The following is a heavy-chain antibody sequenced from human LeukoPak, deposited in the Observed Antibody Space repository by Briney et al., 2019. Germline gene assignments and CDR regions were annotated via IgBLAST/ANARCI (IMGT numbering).Heavy chain of an antibody. CDR2: IYSGGGT. J-gene: IGHJ4*02. CDR3: ARSHVMEMATINGIHFDY. Sequence: PGGSLRLSCAASGFSVSRNYMSWVRQAPGKGLEWVSLIYSGGGTNYADSVKGRFTISRDNAKNSLYLQMNSLRAEDTAVYYCARSHVMEMATINGIHFDYWGQGTLVTVSS. V-gene: IGHV3-53*01. CDR1: GFSVSRNY. D-gene: IGHD5-24*01.